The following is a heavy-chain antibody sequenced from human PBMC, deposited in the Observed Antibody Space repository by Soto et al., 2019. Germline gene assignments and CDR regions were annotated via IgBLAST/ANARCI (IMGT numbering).Heavy chain of an antibody. D-gene: IGHD3-10*01. CDR2: ITTIFGAA. CDR1: GGAFRSYT. J-gene: IGHJ6*02. Sequence: QVQLVQSGAEVKKPGSSVKVSCKASGGAFRSYTISWVRQAPGQGLEWMGGITTIFGAANYAQKFEGRVTISVDKSTTTAYMEMSNQTSDDTAGYYCARDQIAGANRVGMYVWGQGTTVSVSS. CDR3: ARDQIAGANRVGMYV. V-gene: IGHV1-69*06.